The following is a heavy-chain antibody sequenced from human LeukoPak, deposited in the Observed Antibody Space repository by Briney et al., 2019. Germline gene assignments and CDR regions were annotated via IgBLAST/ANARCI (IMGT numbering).Heavy chain of an antibody. D-gene: IGHD3-22*01. CDR1: GFTFSDYA. J-gene: IGHJ4*02. CDR3: AKESFYYDTTGYKAYYFDY. CDR2: FSGSGRDT. Sequence: GGSLGLSCAASGFTFSDYAMSWVRQAPGKGLEWVSGFSGSGRDTYYADSVKGRFTISRDISRTTLYLQMNSLRAEDTAVYYCAKESFYYDTTGYKAYYFDYWGQGTLVTVSS. V-gene: IGHV3-23*01.